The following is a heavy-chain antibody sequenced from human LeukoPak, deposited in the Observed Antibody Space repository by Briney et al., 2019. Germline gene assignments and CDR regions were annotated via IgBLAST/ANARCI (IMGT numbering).Heavy chain of an antibody. CDR3: ARQGAGDYDSSGYYSYYFDY. CDR2: IYYSGST. D-gene: IGHD3-22*01. Sequence: PSETLSLTCTVSGGSISSYYWSWIRQPPGKGLEWIGFIYYSGSTNYNPSLKSRVTISVDTSKNQFSLKLSSVTAADTAVYYCARQGAGDYDSSGYYSYYFDYWGQGTLVTVSS. CDR1: GGSISSYY. V-gene: IGHV4-59*08. J-gene: IGHJ4*02.